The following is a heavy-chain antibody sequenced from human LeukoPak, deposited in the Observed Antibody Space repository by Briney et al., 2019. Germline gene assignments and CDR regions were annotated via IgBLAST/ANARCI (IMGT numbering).Heavy chain of an antibody. CDR1: GYTFTSNY. J-gene: IGHJ4*02. Sequence: ASVKVSCKASGYTFTSNYIHWVRQAPGQGLEWMGMIYPRDGSTSCAQKFQGRVTVTRDTSTSTVHMELSGLRSEDTAVYYCARDQEGFDYWGQGTLVTVSS. CDR2: IYPRDGST. CDR3: ARDQEGFDY. V-gene: IGHV1-46*01.